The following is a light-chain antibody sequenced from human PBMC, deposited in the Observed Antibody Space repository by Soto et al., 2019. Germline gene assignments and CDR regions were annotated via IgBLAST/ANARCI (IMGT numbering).Light chain of an antibody. CDR1: QGIRND. V-gene: IGKV1-6*01. J-gene: IGKJ1*01. CDR2: ASS. Sequence: AIQMTQSPSSLSASVGDRVTITCRASQGIRNDLAWYQQRPGKAPNLLIYASSNLQSGVPSRFRGSGSGTDFPLTISSLQPDDFATYYCLQDYAYPRTFGQGTKVEI. CDR3: LQDYAYPRT.